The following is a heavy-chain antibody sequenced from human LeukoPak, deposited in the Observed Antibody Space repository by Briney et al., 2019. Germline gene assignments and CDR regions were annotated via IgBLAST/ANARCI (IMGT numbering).Heavy chain of an antibody. CDR1: GGSISSYY. V-gene: IGHV4-59*01. D-gene: IGHD6-19*01. CDR2: IYYSGST. J-gene: IGHJ5*02. Sequence: SETLSLTCTVAGGSISSYYWSWIRQPPGKGLEWIGYIYYSGSTNYNPSLKSRVTISVDTSKNQFYLKLSSVTAADTAVYYCARHGYSSGSLAWFDPWGQGTQVTVSS. CDR3: ARHGYSSGSLAWFDP.